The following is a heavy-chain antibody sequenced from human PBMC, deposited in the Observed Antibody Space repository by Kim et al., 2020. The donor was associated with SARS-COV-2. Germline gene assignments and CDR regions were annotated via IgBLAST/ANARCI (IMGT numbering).Heavy chain of an antibody. CDR3: AKEHRGGMDV. J-gene: IGHJ6*02. Sequence: GGSLRLSCVASGFTFDESAMNWVRQVPGRGLEWVSVISWDGGSIYYGGSVKGRFTVTRDNSKNSLHLQMNSLRAEDSGLYYCAKEHRGGMDVWGQGTTLT. CDR1: GFTFDESA. V-gene: IGHV3-43D*03. CDR2: ISWDGGSI.